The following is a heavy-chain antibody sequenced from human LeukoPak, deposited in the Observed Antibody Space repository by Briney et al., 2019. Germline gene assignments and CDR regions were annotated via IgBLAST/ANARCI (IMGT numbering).Heavy chain of an antibody. D-gene: IGHD1-1*01. CDR1: GFTVSSNY. J-gene: IGHJ4*02. CDR2: ISGGTTST. Sequence: GGSLRLSCSASGFTVSSNYMSWVRQAPGKGLEWVSVISGGTTSTYYADSVKGRFTISRDNSKNILYLQMNSLRAEDTAVYYCAKDVKTMTDLDSWGQGTLVTVSS. V-gene: IGHV3-53*01. CDR3: AKDVKTMTDLDS.